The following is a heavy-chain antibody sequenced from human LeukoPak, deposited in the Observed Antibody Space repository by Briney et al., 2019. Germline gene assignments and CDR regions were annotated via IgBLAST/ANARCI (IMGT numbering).Heavy chain of an antibody. CDR1: GYSFTSYW. Sequence: HGESLKISCKGSGYSFTSYWISWVRQMPGKGLEWMGRIDPSDSYTNYSSSFQGHVTISADKSISTAYLQWSSLKASDTAMYYCARGGAVERYCSSTSCYWVDAFDIWGQGTMVTVSS. CDR3: ARGGAVERYCSSTSCYWVDAFDI. V-gene: IGHV5-10-1*01. J-gene: IGHJ3*02. CDR2: IDPSDSYT. D-gene: IGHD2-2*01.